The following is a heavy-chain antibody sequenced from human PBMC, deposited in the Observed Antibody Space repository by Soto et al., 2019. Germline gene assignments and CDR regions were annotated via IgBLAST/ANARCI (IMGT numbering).Heavy chain of an antibody. CDR2: IIPILGIA. CDR1: GGTFSSYT. J-gene: IGHJ6*02. CDR3: ADLLVADTEMDV. V-gene: IGHV1-69*02. D-gene: IGHD2-15*01. Sequence: QVQLVQSGAEVKKPGSSVKVSCKASGGTFSSYTISWVRQAPGQGLEWMGRIIPILGIANYAQKFQGRVTITAVKSTSTAYMELSSLRSEDTAVYYCADLLVADTEMDVWGQVTTVTVSS.